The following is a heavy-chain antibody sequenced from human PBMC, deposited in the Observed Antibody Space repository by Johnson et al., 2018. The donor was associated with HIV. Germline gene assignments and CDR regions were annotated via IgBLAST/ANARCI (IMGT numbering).Heavy chain of an antibody. J-gene: IGHJ3*01. CDR2: IKQDGSET. V-gene: IGHV3-7*02. Sequence: VQLVESGGGLVQPGGSLRLSCAASGFTFSSYGMRWVRQAPGKGLEWVANIKQDGSETYYVDSVKGRFTISRDNSKSTLYLQMSSLRAEDMAVYYCAKSTYDNTWFDAFDVWGQGTMVTVSS. D-gene: IGHD3-16*01. CDR1: GFTFSSYG. CDR3: AKSTYDNTWFDAFDV.